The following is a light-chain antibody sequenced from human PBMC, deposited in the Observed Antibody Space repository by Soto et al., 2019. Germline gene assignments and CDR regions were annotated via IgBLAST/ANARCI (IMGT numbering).Light chain of an antibody. CDR3: QQRANWPLTT. CDR2: GAA. J-gene: IGKJ5*01. Sequence: EIVMTQSPATLSVSPGEIATLSFRASQSVSSNLAWYQQKPGQAPRLLITGAASRAPGIPDRFSGSGSGTDFTLSINSLEPEDFAIYYCQQRANWPLTTFGHGTRLEL. V-gene: IGKV3D-15*01. CDR1: QSVSSN.